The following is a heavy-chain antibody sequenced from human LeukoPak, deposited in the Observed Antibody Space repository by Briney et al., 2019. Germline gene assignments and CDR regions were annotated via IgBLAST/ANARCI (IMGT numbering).Heavy chain of an antibody. V-gene: IGHV3-21*01. Sequence: PGGSLRLSCAASGFTFGGYTMSWVRQAPGKGLQWVSTITSGGDYMYYADPVKGRFPISRDDSKNSLYLHMNSLRAEDTAVYYCARVSIFGVVIANDYWGQGTVVTVSS. J-gene: IGHJ4*02. CDR3: ARVSIFGVVIANDY. D-gene: IGHD3-16*02. CDR2: ITSGGDYM. CDR1: GFTFGGYT.